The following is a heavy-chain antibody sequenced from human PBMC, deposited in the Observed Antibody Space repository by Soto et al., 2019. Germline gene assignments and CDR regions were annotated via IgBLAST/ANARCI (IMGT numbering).Heavy chain of an antibody. CDR1: GLTFGNYA. V-gene: IGHV3-23*01. D-gene: IGHD2-21*02. Sequence: EVQLLESGGGLVQPGGSVSLSCAASGLTFGNYAMSWVRPAPGKGLEWVSAISGDSGRTYYADSVKGRFTISRDNSKNTLYLRRNTLRAEDTAVYYCAVTPNCGRDCSAASYWYFDIWGRGTLVTVSS. J-gene: IGHJ2*01. CDR3: AVTPNCGRDCSAASYWYFDI. CDR2: ISGDSGRT.